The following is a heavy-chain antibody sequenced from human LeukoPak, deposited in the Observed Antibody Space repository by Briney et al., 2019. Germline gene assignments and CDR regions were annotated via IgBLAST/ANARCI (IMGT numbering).Heavy chain of an antibody. V-gene: IGHV1-69-2*01. D-gene: IGHD3-10*01. CDR3: ATSGRSSLAFDV. J-gene: IGHJ3*01. CDR1: GYTFSDYY. Sequence: ASVTLSCKSSGYTFSDYYIHWVRQAPGGGLQWLGRVDPEDAKAVYSENLQGRVTITADSFSGSTYMFLRSLTSEDTAFYYCATSGRSSLAFDVWGQGTVVTVSS. CDR2: VDPEDAKA.